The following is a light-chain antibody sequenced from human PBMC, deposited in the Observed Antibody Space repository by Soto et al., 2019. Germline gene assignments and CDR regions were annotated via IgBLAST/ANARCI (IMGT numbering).Light chain of an antibody. Sequence: EIVVTQSPGPLSLSPGERATLSCRASQSVTNNYLAWYLQKPGQAPKVLIHAASGRTTGIPDRFRGSGSVTDFTLTISRLEPEDFAVYYCQQYGSSITFGQGTRLEIK. CDR1: QSVTNNY. CDR3: QQYGSSIT. CDR2: AAS. J-gene: IGKJ5*01. V-gene: IGKV3-20*01.